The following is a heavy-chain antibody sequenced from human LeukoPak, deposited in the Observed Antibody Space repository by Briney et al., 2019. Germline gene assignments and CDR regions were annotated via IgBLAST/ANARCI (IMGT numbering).Heavy chain of an antibody. CDR1: GGSISGYY. D-gene: IGHD3-3*01. J-gene: IGHJ4*02. V-gene: IGHV4-39*07. CDR2: ISYSGAT. CDR3: ARVATYYDFWSGYYPEYYFDY. Sequence: SETLSLTCTVSGGSISGYYWGWIRQTPGKGLEWIASISYSGATYYNPSLQSRVTISRDTSTNQFSVTLNSVTAADTAVYYCARVATYYDFWSGYYPEYYFDYWGQGTLVTVSS.